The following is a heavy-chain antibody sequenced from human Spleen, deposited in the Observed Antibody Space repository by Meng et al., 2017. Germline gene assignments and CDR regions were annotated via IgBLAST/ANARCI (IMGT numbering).Heavy chain of an antibody. V-gene: IGHV3-23*04. CDR3: VPRTTYFDS. J-gene: IGHJ4*02. Sequence: EVQLVESGGGLVKPGGSLRLSCSASGFTLSSYSVTWVRQAPGKGLEWVSTISSTGGATYYADSVKGRLTISRDNSKNTLYLQMNSLRAEDTAVYYCVPRTTYFDSWGLGTLVTVSS. D-gene: IGHD4-11*01. CDR2: ISSTGGAT. CDR1: GFTLSSYS.